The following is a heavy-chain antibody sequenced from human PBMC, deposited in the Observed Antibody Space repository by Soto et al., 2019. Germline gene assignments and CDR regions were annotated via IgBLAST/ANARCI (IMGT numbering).Heavy chain of an antibody. V-gene: IGHV4-31*03. D-gene: IGHD6-19*01. CDR2: IYYSGST. CDR1: GGSISSGGYY. CDR3: ARGIAVAGTNWFDP. Sequence: QVQLQESGPGLVKPSQTLSLTCTVSGGSISSGGYYWSWIRQHPGKGLEWIGYIYYSGSTYYNPSLKSRVTISVDTSKNQFSLKLSSVTAADTAVYYCARGIAVAGTNWFDPWGQGTLVTVSS. J-gene: IGHJ5*02.